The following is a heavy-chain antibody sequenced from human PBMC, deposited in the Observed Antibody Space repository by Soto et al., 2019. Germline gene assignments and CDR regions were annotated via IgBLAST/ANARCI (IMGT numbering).Heavy chain of an antibody. CDR1: GFTFSSYA. V-gene: IGHV3-23*01. CDR2: ISGSGGST. J-gene: IGHJ6*02. CDR3: ANDFSLVRFADPIYYYGMDV. Sequence: GGSLRLSCAASGFTFSSYAMSWVRQAPGKGLEWVSAISGSGGSTYYADSVKGRFTISRDNSKNTLYLQMNSLRAEDTAGYYCANDFSLVRFADPIYYYGMDVWGQGTTVTAPS. D-gene: IGHD3-10*01.